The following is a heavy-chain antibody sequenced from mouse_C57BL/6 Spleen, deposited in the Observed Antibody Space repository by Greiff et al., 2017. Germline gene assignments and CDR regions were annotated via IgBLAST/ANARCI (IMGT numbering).Heavy chain of an antibody. J-gene: IGHJ1*03. CDR1: GYTFTSYW. CDR3: ARGDGSSTGYFDV. V-gene: IGHV1-64*01. Sequence: VQLQQPGAELVKPGASVKLSCKASGYTFTSYWMHWVKQRPGQGLEWIGMIHPNSGSTNYNEKFKSKATLTVDKSSSTAYMQLSSLTSEDSAVYYWARGDGSSTGYFDVWGTGTTVTVSS. CDR2: IHPNSGST. D-gene: IGHD1-1*01.